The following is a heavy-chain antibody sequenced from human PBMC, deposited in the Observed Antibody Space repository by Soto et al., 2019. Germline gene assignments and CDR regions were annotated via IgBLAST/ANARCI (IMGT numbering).Heavy chain of an antibody. CDR2: IYYSGST. J-gene: IGHJ4*02. D-gene: IGHD6-13*01. Sequence: PSETLSLTCTVSGGSISSSSYYWGWIRQPPGKGLEWIGSIYYSGSTYYNPSLKSRVTISVDTSKNQFSLTLSSATAADTAVYYCARTGAGIAAAGTRSWYFDYWGQGTLVTVSS. V-gene: IGHV4-39*01. CDR1: GGSISSSSYY. CDR3: ARTGAGIAAAGTRSWYFDY.